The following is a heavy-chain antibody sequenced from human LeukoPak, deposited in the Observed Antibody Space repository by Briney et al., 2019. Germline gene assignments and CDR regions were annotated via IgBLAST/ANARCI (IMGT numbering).Heavy chain of an antibody. J-gene: IGHJ6*02. D-gene: IGHD2-2*01. CDR1: GGSFSGYY. CDR3: ARDNYCSSTSCYLYYYYYGMDV. CDR2: INHSGST. V-gene: IGHV4-34*01. Sequence: SETLSLTCAVYGGSFSGYYWSWIRQPPGKGLEWIGEINHSGSTNYNLSLKSRVTISVDTSKNQFSLKLSSVTAADTAVYYCARDNYCSSTSCYLYYYYYGMDVWGQGTTVTVSS.